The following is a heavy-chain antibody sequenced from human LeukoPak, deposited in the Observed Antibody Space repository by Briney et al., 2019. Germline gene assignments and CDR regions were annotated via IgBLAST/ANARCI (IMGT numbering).Heavy chain of an antibody. CDR3: ARDDPDGANDY. Sequence: SETLSLTCTVSGGSISSGGYYWSWIRQPPGKGLEWIGYIYYSGSTYYNPSLKSRVTISVDTSKNQFSLKLSSVTAADTAVYYCARDDPDGANDYWGQGTLVTVSS. V-gene: IGHV4-30-4*01. D-gene: IGHD3-16*01. CDR2: IYYSGST. CDR1: GGSISSGGYY. J-gene: IGHJ4*02.